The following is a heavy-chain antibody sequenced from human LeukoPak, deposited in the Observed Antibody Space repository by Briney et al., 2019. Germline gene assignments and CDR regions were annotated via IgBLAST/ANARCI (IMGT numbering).Heavy chain of an antibody. J-gene: IGHJ4*02. D-gene: IGHD5-18*01. CDR3: ARVTSESYGSAFDY. V-gene: IGHV3-33*01. CDR1: GFTFSSYG. Sequence: GGSLRLSCAASGFTFSSYGMHWVRQAPGKGLEWVAVIWYDGSNKYYADSVKGRFTISRDNSKNTLYLQMNSLRAEDTAVYYCARVTSESYGSAFDYWGQGTLVTVSS. CDR2: IWYDGSNK.